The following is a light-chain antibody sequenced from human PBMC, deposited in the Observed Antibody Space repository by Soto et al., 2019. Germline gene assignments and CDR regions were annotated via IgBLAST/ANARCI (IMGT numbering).Light chain of an antibody. V-gene: IGKV3-11*01. Sequence: EIVLTQSPATLSLSPGERGTLSCRASQSVGRRLAWYQQRPGQAPRLLIYEASTRATGIPGRFSASGSGTQFTLTISSLEPEDFALYYCQQRTNWRSSFGQGTRLEIK. CDR3: QQRTNWRSS. CDR1: QSVGRR. J-gene: IGKJ5*01. CDR2: EAS.